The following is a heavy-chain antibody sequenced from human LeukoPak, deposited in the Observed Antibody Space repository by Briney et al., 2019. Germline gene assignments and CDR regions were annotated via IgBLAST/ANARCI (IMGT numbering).Heavy chain of an antibody. CDR3: ATPLDYYDSSGYHQGGD. CDR1: GFTFSRYW. J-gene: IGHJ4*02. D-gene: IGHD3-22*01. V-gene: IGHV3-7*03. Sequence: GGSLRLSCAASGFTFSRYWMTWVRQAPGKGLEWVANIKEDGSKKNYVDSAKSRFTISRDNAKNSLYLQMNSLRAEDTAIYYCATPLDYYDSSGYHQGGDWGQGTLVTVSS. CDR2: IKEDGSKK.